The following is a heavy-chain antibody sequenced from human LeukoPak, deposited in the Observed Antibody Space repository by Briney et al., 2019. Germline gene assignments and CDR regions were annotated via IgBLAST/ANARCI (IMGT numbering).Heavy chain of an antibody. CDR2: ISWNSGSI. Sequence: GGSLRLSCAASGFTFDDYAMHWVRQAPGKGLEWVSGISWNSGSIGYADSVKGRFTISRDNAKNSLYLQMNSLRAEDTAVYYCARDRAVASGWYFDLWGRGTLVTVSS. CDR1: GFTFDDYA. J-gene: IGHJ2*01. V-gene: IGHV3-9*01. CDR3: ARDRAVASGWYFDL. D-gene: IGHD6-19*01.